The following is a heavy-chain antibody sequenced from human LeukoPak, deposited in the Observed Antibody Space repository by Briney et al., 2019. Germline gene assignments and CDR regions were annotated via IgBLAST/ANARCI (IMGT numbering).Heavy chain of an antibody. CDR1: GGSISSYY. CDR3: ARVPLRYFDWPVWGYFDY. D-gene: IGHD3-9*01. J-gene: IGHJ4*02. V-gene: IGHV4-59*01. Sequence: PSETLSLTCTVSGGSISSYYWSWIRQPPGKGLEWIGYIYYSGSTNYNPSLKSRVTISVDTSKNQFSLKLSSVTAADTAVYYCARVPLRYFDWPVWGYFDYWGQGTLVTVSS. CDR2: IYYSGST.